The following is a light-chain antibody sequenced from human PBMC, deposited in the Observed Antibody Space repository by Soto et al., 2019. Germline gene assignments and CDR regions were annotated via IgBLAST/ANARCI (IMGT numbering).Light chain of an antibody. V-gene: IGLV2-14*03. CDR2: DVS. Sequence: QSVLTQPASVSGSPGQSLTISCTGTSSDVGGYNYVSWYQQYPGKAPKVMIYDVSNRPSGVSNRFSGSKSGDTASLTISGLQAEDEADYYCSSYTRSSTLYVFGTGTKVTVL. CDR3: SSYTRSSTLYV. J-gene: IGLJ1*01. CDR1: SSDVGGYNY.